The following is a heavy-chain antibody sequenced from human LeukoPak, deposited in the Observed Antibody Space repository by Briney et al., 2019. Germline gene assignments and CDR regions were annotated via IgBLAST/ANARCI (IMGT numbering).Heavy chain of an antibody. CDR2: ITTSSDYM. CDR3: ARLQSGTYSYYFFYMDV. Sequence: GGSLRLSCAASGFTFSTYNMAWVRQAPGKGLEWVSSITTSSDYMYYADSLRGRFTTSRDNSKNSLFLQMNSLRAEDTAVYFCARLQSGTYSYYFFYMDVWGKGTTVTISS. CDR1: GFTFSTYN. J-gene: IGHJ6*03. V-gene: IGHV3-21*01. D-gene: IGHD1-26*01.